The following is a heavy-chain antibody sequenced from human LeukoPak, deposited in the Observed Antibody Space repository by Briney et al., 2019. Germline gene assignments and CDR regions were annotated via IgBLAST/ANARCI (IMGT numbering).Heavy chain of an antibody. CDR1: GGSVSSGSYY. D-gene: IGHD3-10*01. CDR2: IYYSGST. J-gene: IGHJ3*01. CDR3: ARSDYHNSGSHTVFDAFDV. V-gene: IGHV4-61*01. Sequence: SETLSLTCTVSGGSVSSGSYYWSWIRQPPGKGLEWIGYIYYSGSTNYNPSLKSRVTISVDTSKSQFSLKLSFVTAADTAMYYCARSDYHNSGSHTVFDAFDVWGQGTRVTVSS.